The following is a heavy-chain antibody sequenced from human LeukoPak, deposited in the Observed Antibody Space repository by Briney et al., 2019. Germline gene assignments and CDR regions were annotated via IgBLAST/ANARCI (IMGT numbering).Heavy chain of an antibody. Sequence: PSETLSLTCTVSGGSISSSSYYWGWLRQPPGKGLEWIGSIYYSGSTYYNPSLKSRVTISVDTSKNQFSLKLRSVTAADTAVYYCGHSGSYYLFDYWGQGTLVTVSS. J-gene: IGHJ4*02. CDR2: IYYSGST. D-gene: IGHD1-26*01. V-gene: IGHV4-39*01. CDR1: GGSISSSSYY. CDR3: GHSGSYYLFDY.